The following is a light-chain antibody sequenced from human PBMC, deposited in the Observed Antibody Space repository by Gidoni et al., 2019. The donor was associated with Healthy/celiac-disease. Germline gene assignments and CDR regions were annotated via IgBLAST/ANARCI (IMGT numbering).Light chain of an antibody. V-gene: IGLV3-19*01. Sequence: SSALTHDHAVSVALVQTVRITCQGDSRRSYYASWYQQKPGQAPVLVIYGKNNRPSGIPDRFSGSSSGNTASLTITGAQAEDEADYYCNSRDSSGNHLVFGGGTKLTVL. CDR1: SRRSYY. CDR3: NSRDSSGNHLV. CDR2: GKN. J-gene: IGLJ2*01.